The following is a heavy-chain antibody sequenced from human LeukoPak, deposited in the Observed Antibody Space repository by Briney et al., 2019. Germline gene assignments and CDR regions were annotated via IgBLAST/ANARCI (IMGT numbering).Heavy chain of an antibody. Sequence: SETLSLTCAVSGGSISSGGYSWSWIRQPPGKGLEWIGYIYHSGSTYYNPSLKSRVTISVDRSKNQFSLKLSSVTAADTAVYYCARGMDYFDYWGQGTLVTVSS. J-gene: IGHJ4*02. CDR3: ARGMDYFDY. CDR2: IYHSGST. V-gene: IGHV4-30-2*01. CDR1: GGSISSGGYS. D-gene: IGHD5-24*01.